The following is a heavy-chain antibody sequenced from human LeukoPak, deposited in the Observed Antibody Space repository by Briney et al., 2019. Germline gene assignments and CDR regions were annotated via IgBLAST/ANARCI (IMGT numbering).Heavy chain of an antibody. J-gene: IGHJ6*02. CDR2: ISWNRTSI. Sequence: GGSLRLSCAASGFTFDDYAMHWVRQAPGKGLEWVSGISWNRTSIGYADSVQVLFTISRDNAKNSLYLQTNSLRAEDTALYYCAKDGDRVTAWGMDVWGQGTTVTVS. V-gene: IGHV3-9*01. D-gene: IGHD4-11*01. CDR1: GFTFDDYA. CDR3: AKDGDRVTAWGMDV.